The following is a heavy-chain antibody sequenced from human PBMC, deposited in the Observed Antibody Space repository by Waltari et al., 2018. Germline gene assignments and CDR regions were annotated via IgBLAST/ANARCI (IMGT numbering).Heavy chain of an antibody. J-gene: IGHJ3*02. CDR2: IYYSGST. CDR1: GGSISSHY. V-gene: IGHV4-59*11. CDR3: ARDYGGSWGAFDI. Sequence: QVQLQESGPGLVKPSETLSLTCTVSGGSISSHYWRWIRQPPGKGLEWIGYIYYSGSTNYNPSLKSRVTISVDTSKNQFSLKLSSVTAADTAVYYCARDYGGSWGAFDIWGQGTMVTVSS. D-gene: IGHD4-17*01.